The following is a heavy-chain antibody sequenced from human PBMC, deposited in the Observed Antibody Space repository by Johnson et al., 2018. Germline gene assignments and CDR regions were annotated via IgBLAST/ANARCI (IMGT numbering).Heavy chain of an antibody. CDR3: AKDPSYWGSWYHYYYYMDV. CDR1: GFTFSSYG. D-gene: IGHD6-13*01. J-gene: IGHJ6*03. V-gene: IGHV3-30*18. CDR2: IWYDGSNK. Sequence: VQLLESGGGVVQPGRSLRLSCAASGFTFSSYGMHWVRQAPGKGLEWVAVIWYDGSNKYYADSVKGRFTISRDNSKNTLYLQMKSLRPEDTAVYYCAKDPSYWGSWYHYYYYMDVWGKGTTVTVSS.